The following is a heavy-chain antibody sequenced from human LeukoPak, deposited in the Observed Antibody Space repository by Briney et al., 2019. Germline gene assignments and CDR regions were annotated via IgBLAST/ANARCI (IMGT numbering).Heavy chain of an antibody. CDR1: GYTFTGYY. J-gene: IGHJ5*02. Sequence: ASVKVSCKASGYTFTGYYMHWVRQAPGQGLEWMGWINPNSGGTNYAQKFQGRVTMTRDTSISTAYMELSRLRSDDTAVYYCARDAFDGYNPPGNWFDPWGQGTLVTVSS. CDR3: ARDAFDGYNPPGNWFDP. V-gene: IGHV1-2*02. CDR2: INPNSGGT. D-gene: IGHD5-24*01.